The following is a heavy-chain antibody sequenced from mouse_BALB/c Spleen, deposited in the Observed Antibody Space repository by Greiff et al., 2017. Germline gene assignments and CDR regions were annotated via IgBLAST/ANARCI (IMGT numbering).Heavy chain of an antibody. D-gene: IGHD2-1*01. CDR1: GYTFTSYD. V-gene: IGHV1-81*01. CDR2: IYPGSGNT. Sequence: VQLQQSGAELVKPGASVKLSCKASGYTFTSYDINWVKQRTGQGLEWIGEIYPGSGNTYYNEKFKGKATLTADKSSSTAYMQLSSLTSEDSAVYFCARRDGNYVDYAMDYWGQGTSVTVSS. J-gene: IGHJ4*01. CDR3: ARRDGNYVDYAMDY.